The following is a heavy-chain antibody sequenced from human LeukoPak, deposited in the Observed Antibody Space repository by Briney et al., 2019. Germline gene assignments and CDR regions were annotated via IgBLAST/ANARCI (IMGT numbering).Heavy chain of an antibody. CDR1: GGSISSYY. CDR2: IYYSGST. V-gene: IGHV4-59*01. Sequence: SETLSLTCTVSGGSISSYYWSWIRQPPGKGLEWIGYIYYSGSTNYNPSLKSRVTISVDTSKNQFSLKLSSVTAADTAVYYCARDGYQPRPYDYWGQGTLVTVSS. CDR3: ARDGYQPRPYDY. J-gene: IGHJ4*02. D-gene: IGHD2-2*01.